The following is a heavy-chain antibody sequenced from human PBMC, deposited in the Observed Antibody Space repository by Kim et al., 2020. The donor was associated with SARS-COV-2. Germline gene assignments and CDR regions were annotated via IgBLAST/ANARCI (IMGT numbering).Heavy chain of an antibody. J-gene: IGHJ6*02. V-gene: IGHV3-23*01. Sequence: FTISRDNSKNTLYLQMNSLRAEDTAVYYCAKDPSRYSSGWRIRGQYGMDVWGQGTTVTVSS. D-gene: IGHD6-19*01. CDR3: AKDPSRYSSGWRIRGQYGMDV.